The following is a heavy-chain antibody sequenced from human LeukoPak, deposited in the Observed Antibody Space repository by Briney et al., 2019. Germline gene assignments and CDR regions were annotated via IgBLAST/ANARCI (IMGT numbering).Heavy chain of an antibody. Sequence: SETLSLTCTVSDYSITSGYYWSWIRQPPGKGLEWIGYIYYSGSTNYNPSLKSRVTISVDTSKKQFSLKLSSVTAADTAVYYCARLSGYDWESSYDYWGQGTLVTVSS. CDR1: DYSITSGYY. CDR3: ARLSGYDWESSYDY. CDR2: IYYSGST. D-gene: IGHD5-12*01. J-gene: IGHJ4*02. V-gene: IGHV4-61*01.